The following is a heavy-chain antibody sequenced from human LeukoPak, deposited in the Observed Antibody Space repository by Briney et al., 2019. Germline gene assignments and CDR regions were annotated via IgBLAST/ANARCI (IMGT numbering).Heavy chain of an antibody. J-gene: IGHJ4*02. V-gene: IGHV3-33*01. Sequence: GESLRLSCAASGFTFSRYGMHWVRQAPGKGLEWVAVIWYYWSNRKYVDSVKGRFTMRRDTTKNTLYLEMNSLRADDTAVYYCARDFGFSPSSGYTFDYWGQGTLVTVS. CDR3: ARDFGFSPSSGYTFDY. CDR1: GFTFSRYG. D-gene: IGHD3-22*01. CDR2: IWYYWSNR.